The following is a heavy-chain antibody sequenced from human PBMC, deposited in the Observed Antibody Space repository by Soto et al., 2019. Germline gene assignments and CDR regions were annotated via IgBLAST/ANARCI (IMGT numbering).Heavy chain of an antibody. CDR3: ARAYSSSWYGPYYYGMDV. J-gene: IGHJ6*02. D-gene: IGHD6-13*01. CDR2: INSDGSST. CDR1: GFTFSTYW. V-gene: IGHV3-74*01. Sequence: GGSLRLSCAASGFTFSTYWMHWVRQAPGKGLVWVSRINSDGSSTSYADSVKGRFTISRDNAKNTLYLQMNSLRAEDTAVYYCARAYSSSWYGPYYYGMDVWGQGTTVTVSS.